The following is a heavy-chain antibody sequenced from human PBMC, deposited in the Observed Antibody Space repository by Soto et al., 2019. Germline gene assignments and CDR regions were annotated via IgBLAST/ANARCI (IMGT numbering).Heavy chain of an antibody. V-gene: IGHV3-53*01. J-gene: IGHJ4*02. Sequence: EVQLVESGGGLIQPGGSLRLSCAVSGFTVSNNYMGWVRQAPGKGLEGVSVIYSGGYTAYGDSVKGRFTISRDNSKHPLFLQMKSRRAVAPAVSYLATRPGGGGYWAQGTLVTVSS. CDR1: GFTVSNNY. CDR3: ATRPGGGGY. CDR2: IYSGGYT. D-gene: IGHD3-10*01.